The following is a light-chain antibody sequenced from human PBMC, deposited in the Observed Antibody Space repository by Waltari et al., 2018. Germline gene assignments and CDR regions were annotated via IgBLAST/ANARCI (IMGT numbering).Light chain of an antibody. V-gene: IGLV2-14*01. CDR1: SSDVGGYNY. CDR3: SSYTSSSTVV. J-gene: IGLJ2*01. Sequence: QSALTQPASVSGSPGQSITISCTGTSSDVGGYNYVSWYQQHPGKAPKLMIYEVSNGPSGVSNRFSGSKSGNTASLTISGVQAEDEADYYCSSYTSSSTVVFGGGTKLTVL. CDR2: EVS.